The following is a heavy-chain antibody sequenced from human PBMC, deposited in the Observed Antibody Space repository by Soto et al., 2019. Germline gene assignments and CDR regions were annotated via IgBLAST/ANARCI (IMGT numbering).Heavy chain of an antibody. V-gene: IGHV3-9*01. CDR1: GFTFSEYA. CDR3: TNGAPYHTGADY. D-gene: IGHD1-1*01. Sequence: VQLVESGGGLAQPGKSLRLSCVASGFTFSEYAMHWVRQAPGKGLEWVSGISYNSGSIGYAASVKGRVSVSRDNDKKSLYLQIDNLRPEDTAFYYCTNGAPYHTGADYWGQGTLVTVSS. J-gene: IGHJ4*02. CDR2: ISYNSGSI.